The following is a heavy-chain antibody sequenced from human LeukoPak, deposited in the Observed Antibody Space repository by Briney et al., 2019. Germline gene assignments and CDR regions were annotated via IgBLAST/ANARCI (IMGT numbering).Heavy chain of an antibody. V-gene: IGHV3-64D*06. Sequence: GGSLRLSCSASGLTFRSYSMHWVRQAPGKGLEYLLGITGNGGNTYYADSVKGRFTISRDNSKNTLYLHMSSLRVEDTAVYYCVNDYCGADCHFWGQGTLVTVSS. CDR1: GLTFRSYS. CDR2: ITGNGGNT. J-gene: IGHJ4*02. D-gene: IGHD2-21*02. CDR3: VNDYCGADCHF.